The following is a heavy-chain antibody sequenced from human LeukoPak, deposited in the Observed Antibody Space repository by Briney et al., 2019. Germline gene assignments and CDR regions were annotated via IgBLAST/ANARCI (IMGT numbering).Heavy chain of an antibody. CDR1: GFRFGRDW. D-gene: IGHD2-2*01. CDR2: VKQDGTEK. J-gene: IGHJ1*01. CDR3: ATLDSTKSVL. Sequence: GGSLRLSCVASGFRFGRDWISWVRQAPGKGLEWVACVKQDGTEKKYVVSVWGRFTVSVDNGKYSLYLQMNSLRAEDTAKYYCATLDSTKSVLWGRGTAVIVSS. V-gene: IGHV3-7*01.